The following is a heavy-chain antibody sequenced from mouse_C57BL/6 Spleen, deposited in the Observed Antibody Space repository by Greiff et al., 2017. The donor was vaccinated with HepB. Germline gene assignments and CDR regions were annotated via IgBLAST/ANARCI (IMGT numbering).Heavy chain of an antibody. J-gene: IGHJ3*01. D-gene: IGHD1-1*01. CDR1: GFTFSDYG. Sequence: EVHLVESGGGLVKPGGSLKLSCAASGFTFSDYGMHWVRQAPEKGLEWVAYISSGSSTIYYADTVKGRFTISRDNAKNTLFLQMTSLRSEDTAMYYCATDYYGSSQFAYWGQGTLVTVSA. V-gene: IGHV5-17*01. CDR2: ISSGSSTI. CDR3: ATDYYGSSQFAY.